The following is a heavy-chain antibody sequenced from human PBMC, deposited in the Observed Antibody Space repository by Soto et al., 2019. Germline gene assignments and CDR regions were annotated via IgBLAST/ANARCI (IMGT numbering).Heavy chain of an antibody. D-gene: IGHD5-12*01. CDR3: ARDCWNSGYDCYYGMDV. CDR2: ISYDGSNK. CDR1: GFTFSSYA. V-gene: IGHV3-30-3*01. Sequence: GGSLRLSCAASGFTFSSYAMHWVRQAPGKGLEWVAVISYDGSNKYYADSVKGRFTISRDNSKNTLYLQMNSLRAEDTAVYYCARDCWNSGYDCYYGMDVWGQGTTVTVS. J-gene: IGHJ6*02.